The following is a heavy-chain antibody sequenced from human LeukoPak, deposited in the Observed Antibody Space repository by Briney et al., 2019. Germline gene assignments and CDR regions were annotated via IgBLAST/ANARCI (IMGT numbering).Heavy chain of an antibody. V-gene: IGHV4-31*03. J-gene: IGHJ6*02. CDR1: GGSISSGDYS. CDR3: ARAYDTRGTYGMDV. D-gene: IGHD3-22*01. Sequence: SETLSLTCIVSGGSISSGDYSWSRIRQHPGKGLEWIGYIYNSGSTYYNPSLKRRINISVDTSKNQFSLKLSSVTAADTAVYYCARAYDTRGTYGMDVWGQGTTVTVSS. CDR2: IYNSGST.